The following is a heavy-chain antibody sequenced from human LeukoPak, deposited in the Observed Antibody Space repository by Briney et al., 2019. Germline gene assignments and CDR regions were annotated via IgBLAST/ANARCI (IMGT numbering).Heavy chain of an antibody. CDR3: ARGGTGSENDY. V-gene: IGHV3-21*01. D-gene: IGHD3-9*01. CDR1: GFTFDSYS. CDR2: ITTRSDYT. Sequence: GGSLRLSCAAFGFTFDSYSMTWVRQAPGKGLEWISSITTRSDYTYYTDSVEGRFTISRDDAKNSLFLQMNSLRVEDTTIYYCARGGTGSENDYWGQGILVTVSS. J-gene: IGHJ4*02.